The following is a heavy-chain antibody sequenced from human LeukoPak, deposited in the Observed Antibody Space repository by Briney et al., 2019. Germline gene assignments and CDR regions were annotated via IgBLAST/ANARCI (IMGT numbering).Heavy chain of an antibody. V-gene: IGHV3-23*01. CDR3: ANPPTVTGFHY. Sequence: GGSLRLSCAASGFTFSNYAMSWVRQAPGKGLEWVSSINGRGGSTYYADSVKGRFTISRDNSENTLYLQMDSLRAEDTAIYYCANPPTVTGFHYWGQGTLVTVSS. CDR1: GFTFSNYA. D-gene: IGHD4-11*01. CDR2: INGRGGST. J-gene: IGHJ4*02.